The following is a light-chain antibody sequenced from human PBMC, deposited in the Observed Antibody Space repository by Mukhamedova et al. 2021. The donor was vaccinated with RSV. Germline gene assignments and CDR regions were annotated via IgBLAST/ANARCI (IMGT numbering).Light chain of an antibody. Sequence: WYQRRVHGKAPKLLIYKASSVESGVPSRFSGSGSGTEFTLTISSLQPHDFATYYCQQYDTYWTFGQGTKVEVK. J-gene: IGKJ1*01. CDR2: KAS. V-gene: IGKV1-5*03. CDR3: QQYDTYWT.